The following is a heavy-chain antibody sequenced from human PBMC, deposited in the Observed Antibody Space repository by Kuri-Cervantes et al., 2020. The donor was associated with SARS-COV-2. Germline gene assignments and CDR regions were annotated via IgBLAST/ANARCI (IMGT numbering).Heavy chain of an antibody. J-gene: IGHJ5*02. CDR3: ATVIVVVPAAIGWSWFDP. CDR1: GGSISSSSYY. Sequence: SETLSLTCTVSGGSISSSSYYWGWIRQPPGKGLEWTGSIYYSGSTYYNPSLKSRVTISVDTSKNQFSLKLSSATAADTAVYYCATVIVVVPAAIGWSWFDPWGQGTLVTVSS. V-gene: IGHV4-39*01. D-gene: IGHD2-2*01. CDR2: IYYSGST.